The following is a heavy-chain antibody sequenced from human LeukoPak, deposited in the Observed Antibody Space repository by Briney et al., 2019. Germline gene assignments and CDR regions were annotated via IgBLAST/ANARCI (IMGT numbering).Heavy chain of an antibody. V-gene: IGHV2-5*02. CDR1: GFSLSTSGVG. Sequence: SGPTLVNPTQALTLTCTFSGFSLSTSGVGVGWIRQPPGKALEWLALIYWDVDRRYSPSLKNRLTITKDTSKNQVVLTMTNMDPVDTATYYCAHTTAGSDFDYWGQGTLVTVSS. CDR3: AHTTAGSDFDY. J-gene: IGHJ4*02. CDR2: IYWDVDR.